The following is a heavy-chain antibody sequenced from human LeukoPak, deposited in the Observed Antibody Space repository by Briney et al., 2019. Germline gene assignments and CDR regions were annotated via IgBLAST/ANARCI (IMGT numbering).Heavy chain of an antibody. Sequence: GGSLRLSCAASGFTVSTDNMSWVRQVPGKGLEWVSVVYSGNGGTNYADSARGRFNISRNDSKNMVYLQMNNLRLEDAAVYYCTKRSRGYYDYWGQGTLVTVSS. D-gene: IGHD3-10*01. V-gene: IGHV3-66*02. CDR1: GFTVSTDN. CDR3: TKRSRGYYDY. CDR2: VYSGNGGT. J-gene: IGHJ4*02.